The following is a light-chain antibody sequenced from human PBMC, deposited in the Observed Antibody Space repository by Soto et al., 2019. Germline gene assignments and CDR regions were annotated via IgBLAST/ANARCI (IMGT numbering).Light chain of an antibody. CDR1: QSISSY. CDR3: QQSHNTPRT. V-gene: IGKV1-39*01. CDR2: AAS. J-gene: IGKJ1*01. Sequence: DIQMTQSPSSLSASVGDRVTITCRASQSISSYLNWYQQKPGKAPNLLIYAASSLQSGVPSRFSGSGYGTEFTLTISSLQPEDFATYYCQQSHNTPRTFGQGTKVDIK.